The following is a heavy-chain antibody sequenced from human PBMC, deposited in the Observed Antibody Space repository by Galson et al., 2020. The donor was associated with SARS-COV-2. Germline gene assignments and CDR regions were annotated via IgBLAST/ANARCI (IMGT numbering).Heavy chain of an antibody. CDR2: INHSGST. J-gene: IGHJ6*03. V-gene: IGHV4-34*01. CDR1: GGSFSGYY. D-gene: IGHD2-2*01. Sequence: SELLSLTCAAYGGSFSGYYWSWIRQPPGKGLEWNGEINHSGSTNYNPSLKSRVTISVDTSKNQFSLNVRSVTAADTALYYCARGHRGVVPAPILGLGPYYSYYYMDVWGKGSTVTVSS. CDR3: ARGHRGVVPAPILGLGPYYSYYYMDV.